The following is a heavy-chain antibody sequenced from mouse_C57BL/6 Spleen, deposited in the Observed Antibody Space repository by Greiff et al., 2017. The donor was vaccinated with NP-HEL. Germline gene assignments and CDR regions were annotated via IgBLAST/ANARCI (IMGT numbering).Heavy chain of an antibody. V-gene: IGHV5-9-1*02. CDR3: TRGGWDGDAMDY. J-gene: IGHJ4*01. CDR1: GFTFSSYA. Sequence: EVKVVESGEGLVKPGGSLKLSCAASGFTFSSYAMSWVRQTPEKRLEWVAYISSGGDYIYYADTVKGRFTISRDNARNTLYLQMSRLKSEDTAMYYCTRGGWDGDAMDYWGQGTSVTVSS. D-gene: IGHD4-1*01. CDR2: ISSGGDYI.